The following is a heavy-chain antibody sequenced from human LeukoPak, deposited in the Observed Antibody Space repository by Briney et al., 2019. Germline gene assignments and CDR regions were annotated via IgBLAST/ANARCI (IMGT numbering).Heavy chain of an antibody. V-gene: IGHV1-8*03. Sequence: GASVKVSCKASGYTFTSYDINWVRQATGQGLEWMGWMNPNSGNTGYAQKFQGRVTITRNISISTAYMELSSLRSEDTAVYYCAIVDDFWSGYPSSYWGQGTLVAVSS. CDR3: AIVDDFWSGYPSSY. CDR2: MNPNSGNT. D-gene: IGHD3-3*01. CDR1: GYTFTSYD. J-gene: IGHJ4*02.